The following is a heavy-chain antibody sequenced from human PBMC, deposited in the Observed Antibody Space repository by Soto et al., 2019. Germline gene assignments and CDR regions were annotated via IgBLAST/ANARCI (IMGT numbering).Heavy chain of an antibody. D-gene: IGHD5-12*01. CDR2: IDPSDSYT. CDR3: AASHGSRRDYYYGMDV. J-gene: IGHJ6*02. CDR1: GYSFTSYW. V-gene: IGHV5-10-1*01. Sequence: GESLKISCKGSGYSFTSYWISWVRQMPGKGLEWMGRIDPSDSYTNYSPSFQGHVTMSADKSISTAYLQWSSLKASDTAMYYCAASHGSRRDYYYGMDVWGQGTTVTVSS.